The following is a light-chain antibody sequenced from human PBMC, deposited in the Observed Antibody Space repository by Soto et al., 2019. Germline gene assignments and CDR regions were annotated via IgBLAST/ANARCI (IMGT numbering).Light chain of an antibody. CDR2: DAS. CDR3: QQYETFSGT. V-gene: IGKV1-39*01. J-gene: IGKJ1*01. Sequence: DIQITQSPSSLSASVGDRFTLTCRASQTISNYLNWYKQKPGKAPKLLSYDASALPRGVPSRFRGSGSGTKFTLTIASLQPDDFATYYCQQYETFSGTFGPGTKVDIK. CDR1: QTISNY.